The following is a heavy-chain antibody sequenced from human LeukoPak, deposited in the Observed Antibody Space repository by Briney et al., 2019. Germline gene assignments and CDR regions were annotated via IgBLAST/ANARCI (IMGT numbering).Heavy chain of an antibody. CDR1: GYTFTSYG. D-gene: IGHD3-10*01. V-gene: IGHV1-18*01. J-gene: IGHJ5*02. Sequence: GASVKVSCKASGYTFTSYGISWVRQAPGQGLEWMGWISAYNGDTNYAQKLQGRVTMTTDTSTSTAYMELRSLRSDDTAVYYCARAIGEYYYGSGEVWFDPWGQGTLVTVSS. CDR2: ISAYNGDT. CDR3: ARAIGEYYYGSGEVWFDP.